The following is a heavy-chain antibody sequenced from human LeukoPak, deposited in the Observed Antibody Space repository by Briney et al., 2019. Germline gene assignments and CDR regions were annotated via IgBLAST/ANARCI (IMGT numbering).Heavy chain of an antibody. Sequence: GGSLRLSCTGSGFTFSSCRMNWVRQAPGKGQEWVSYISSSSSTIYYADSVKGRFTISRDNAKNSLYLQMNSLRAEDTAVYYCAREGYSSGYYYDYWGQGTLVTVSS. CDR1: GFTFSSCR. V-gene: IGHV3-48*01. J-gene: IGHJ4*02. CDR3: AREGYSSGYYYDY. D-gene: IGHD3-22*01. CDR2: ISSSSSTI.